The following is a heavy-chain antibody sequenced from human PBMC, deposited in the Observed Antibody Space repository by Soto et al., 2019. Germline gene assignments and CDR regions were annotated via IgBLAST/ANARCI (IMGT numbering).Heavy chain of an antibody. CDR3: AKGTIFGVVTGLDY. V-gene: IGHV3-30*18. CDR2: ISYDGSNK. Sequence: GGFLRLSCAASGFTFSSYGMHWVRQAPGKGLEWVAVISYDGSNKYYADSVKGRFTISRDNSKNTLYLQMNSLRAEDTAVYYCAKGTIFGVVTGLDYWGQGTLVTVSS. CDR1: GFTFSSYG. J-gene: IGHJ4*02. D-gene: IGHD3-3*01.